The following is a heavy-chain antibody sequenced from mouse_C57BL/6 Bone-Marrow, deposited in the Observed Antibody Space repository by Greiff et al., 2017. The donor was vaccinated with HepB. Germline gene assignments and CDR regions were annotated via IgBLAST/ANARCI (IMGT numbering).Heavy chain of an antibody. CDR1: GFTFSDYY. D-gene: IGHD1-1*01. J-gene: IGHJ1*03. CDR2: INYDGSST. Sequence: EVQLVESAGGLVQPGSSMKLSCTASGFTFSDYYMAWVRQVPEKGLEWVANINYDGSSTYYLDSLKSRFIISRDNAKNILYLQMSSLKSEDTATYYCARDRSSRYFDVWGTGTTVTVSS. CDR3: ARDRSSRYFDV. V-gene: IGHV5-16*01.